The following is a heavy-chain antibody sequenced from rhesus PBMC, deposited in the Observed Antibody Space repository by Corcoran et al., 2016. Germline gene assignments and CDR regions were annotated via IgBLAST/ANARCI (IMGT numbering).Heavy chain of an antibody. CDR2: IYVSGGGT. V-gene: IGHV4-106*01. J-gene: IGHJ4*01. D-gene: IGHD3-9*01. Sequence: QVQLQESGPGLVKPSETLSLTCAVSGGSISDDYYCSWIRQTPEKVLEWIGYIYVSGGGTNYNPSLKNRVTISIDTYKNQCSRKLRSVTAADTAVYYWARDGYGYYFDYWGQGVLVTVSS. CDR3: ARDGYGYYFDY. CDR1: GGSISDDYY.